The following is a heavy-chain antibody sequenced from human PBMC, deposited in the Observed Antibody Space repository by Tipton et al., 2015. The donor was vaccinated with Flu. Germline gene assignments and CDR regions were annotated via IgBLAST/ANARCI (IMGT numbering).Heavy chain of an antibody. D-gene: IGHD3-22*01. J-gene: IGHJ3*02. CDR3: ARELSDYYDSSEGDAFDI. V-gene: IGHV3-21*06. CDR2: ISSGGTYI. Sequence: CAASGFTFSYYTMNWVRRAPGKGLEWVSSISSGGTYIRYADSLKGRFTISRDNANNSLYLQMNNLRAEDTAVYYCARELSDYYDSSEGDAFDIWGQGTLVTVSS. CDR1: GFTFSYYT.